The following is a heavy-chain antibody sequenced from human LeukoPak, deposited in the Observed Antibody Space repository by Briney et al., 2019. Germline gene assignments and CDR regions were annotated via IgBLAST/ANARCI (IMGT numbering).Heavy chain of an antibody. J-gene: IGHJ4*02. CDR1: GFTFSSYW. D-gene: IGHD1-26*01. Sequence: GGSLRLSCAASGFTFSSYWMTWVRQAPGKGLECVSLIYSGGSTYYSDSVKGRFTISRDNSKNTLYLHMNSLRAEDTAVYYCARGQSYYPYWGQGTLVTVSS. V-gene: IGHV3-66*01. CDR3: ARGQSYYPY. CDR2: IYSGGST.